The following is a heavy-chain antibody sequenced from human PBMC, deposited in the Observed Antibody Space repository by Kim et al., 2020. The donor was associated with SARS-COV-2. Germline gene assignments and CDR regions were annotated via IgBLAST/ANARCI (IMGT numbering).Heavy chain of an antibody. CDR2: IYYSGST. Sequence: SETLSLTCTVSGGSISSYYWSWIRQPPGKGLEWIGYIYYSGSTNYNPSLKSRVTISVDTSKNQFSLKLSSVTAADTAVYYCARVCRGLLRYFDWLEDYAFDIWGQGTMVTVSS. CDR3: ARVCRGLLRYFDWLEDYAFDI. J-gene: IGHJ3*02. V-gene: IGHV4-59*13. D-gene: IGHD3-9*01. CDR1: GGSISSYY.